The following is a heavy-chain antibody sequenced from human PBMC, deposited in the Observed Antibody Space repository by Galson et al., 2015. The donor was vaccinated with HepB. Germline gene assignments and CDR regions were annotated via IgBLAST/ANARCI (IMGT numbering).Heavy chain of an antibody. Sequence: SVKVSCKASGYTFTSYGISWVRQAPGQGLEWMGWISAYNGNTNYAQKLQGRVTMTTDTSTSTAYMELRSLRSDDTAVYYCARGNGYSTFYYYNGMDVWGQGTTVTVSS. V-gene: IGHV1-18*04. CDR3: ARGNGYSTFYYYNGMDV. CDR1: GYTFTSYG. CDR2: ISAYNGNT. J-gene: IGHJ6*02. D-gene: IGHD6-13*01.